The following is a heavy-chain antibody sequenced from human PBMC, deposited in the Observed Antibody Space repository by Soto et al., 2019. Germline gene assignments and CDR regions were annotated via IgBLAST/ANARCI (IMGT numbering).Heavy chain of an antibody. D-gene: IGHD4-17*01. CDR2: IKQDGSEK. V-gene: IGHV3-7*01. CDR3: AREYGDYRDAFDI. Sequence: PGGSLRLSCAASGFTFSSYWMSWVRQAPGKGLEWVANIKQDGSEKYYVDSVKGRFTISRDNAKNSLYLQMNSLRAEDAAVYYCAREYGDYRDAFDIWGQGTMVTVSS. CDR1: GFTFSSYW. J-gene: IGHJ3*02.